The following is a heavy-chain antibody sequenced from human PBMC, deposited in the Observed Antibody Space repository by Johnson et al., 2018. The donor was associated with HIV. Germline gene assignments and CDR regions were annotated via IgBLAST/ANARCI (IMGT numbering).Heavy chain of an antibody. J-gene: IGHJ3*02. V-gene: IGHV3-66*02. Sequence: VQLVESGGGLVQPGGSLRLSCAASGFTLSDHYMDWVRQAAGKGLEWVSVIYSGGSTYYADSVKGRFTISRDNSKNTLYLQMNSLRAEDTAVYYCTRRSPYDAFDIWGQGTMVTVSS. CDR3: TRRSPYDAFDI. CDR1: GFTLSDHY. CDR2: IYSGGST.